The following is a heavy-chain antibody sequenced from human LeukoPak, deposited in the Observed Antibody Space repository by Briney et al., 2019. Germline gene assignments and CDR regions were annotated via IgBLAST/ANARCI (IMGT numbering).Heavy chain of an antibody. D-gene: IGHD3-10*02. Sequence: GGSLRLSCAASGFTFSSFNMNWVRQAPGKAMEWVSSITSSGTHIFYADSVRGRFTISRDNAKNSLYLQMNSLRAEDTAVYYCAELGITMIGGVWGKGTTVTVSS. J-gene: IGHJ6*04. CDR2: ITSSGTHI. CDR3: AELGITMIGGV. CDR1: GFTFSSFN. V-gene: IGHV3-21*01.